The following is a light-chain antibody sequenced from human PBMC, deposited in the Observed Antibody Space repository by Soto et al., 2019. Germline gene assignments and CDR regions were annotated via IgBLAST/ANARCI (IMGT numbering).Light chain of an antibody. V-gene: IGLV2-14*01. J-gene: IGLJ2*01. CDR1: NSDIGGYNS. CDR2: GVT. CDR3: TSYTSVTIVV. Sequence: QSVLTQPASVSGSPGQSITISCTGSNSDIGGYNSVSWYQQHPGKAPKLLIFGVTNRPSGVSDRFSGSKSGNTASLTISALQAEDEADYYCTSYTSVTIVVSGGGTKVTVL.